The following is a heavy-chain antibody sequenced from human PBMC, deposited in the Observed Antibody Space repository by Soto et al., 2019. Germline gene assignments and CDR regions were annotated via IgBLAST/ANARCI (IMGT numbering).Heavy chain of an antibody. CDR2: INHSGST. CDR1: GGSFSGYY. CDR3: ARGTAPWFGELQGGDPRPGYYYYYYMDV. D-gene: IGHD3-10*01. Sequence: SETLSLTCAVYGGSFSGYYWSWIRQPPGKGLEWIGEINHSGSTNYNPPLKSRVTISVDTSKNQFSLKLSSVTAADTAVYYCARGTAPWFGELQGGDPRPGYYYYYYMDVWGKGTTVTVSS. J-gene: IGHJ6*03. V-gene: IGHV4-34*01.